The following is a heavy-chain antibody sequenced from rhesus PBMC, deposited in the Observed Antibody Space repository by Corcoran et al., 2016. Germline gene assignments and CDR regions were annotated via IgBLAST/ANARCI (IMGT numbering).Heavy chain of an antibody. CDR3: ARCIAAAGNCYFDF. J-gene: IGHJ4*01. CDR2: IYYSGST. V-gene: IGHV4-122*02. Sequence: QVQLQESGPGLVKPSETLSLTCAVSGVSIPSAYSYWSWIRQPPRKGLGWLGSIYYSGSTSYNPYLKSRVTISRDTSKNQFSLKLTSVTAADTAIYYCARCIAAAGNCYFDFWGQGVLVTVSS. CDR1: GVSIPSAYSY. D-gene: IGHD6-31*01.